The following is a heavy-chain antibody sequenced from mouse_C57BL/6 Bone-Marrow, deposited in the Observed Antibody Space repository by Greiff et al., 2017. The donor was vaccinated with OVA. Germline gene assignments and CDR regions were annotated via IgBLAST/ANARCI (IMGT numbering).Heavy chain of an antibody. CDR3: ARLSGGYYAMDY. Sequence: QVQLQQSGAELVRPGASVKMSCKASGYTFTSYNMHWVKQTPRQGLEWIGAIYPGNGDTSYNQKFKGKATLTVDKSSSTAYMQLSSLTSEDSAVDVGARLSGGYYAMDYWGQGTSVTVSS. CDR1: GYTFTSYN. CDR2: IYPGNGDT. J-gene: IGHJ4*01. V-gene: IGHV1-12*01.